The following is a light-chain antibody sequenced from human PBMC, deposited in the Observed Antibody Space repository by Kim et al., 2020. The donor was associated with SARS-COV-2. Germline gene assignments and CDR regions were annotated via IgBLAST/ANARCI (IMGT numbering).Light chain of an antibody. V-gene: IGLV1-40*01. CDR1: SSNIESGYD. Sequence: VTISCTGSSSNIESGYDVHWYQQHPGSVPKLLIFGNNNRPLGVPDRFSGSRSGTSASLAITGLQAEDEADYYCQSYDSSLSASDVVFGGGTKVTVL. J-gene: IGLJ2*01. CDR2: GNN. CDR3: QSYDSSLSASDVV.